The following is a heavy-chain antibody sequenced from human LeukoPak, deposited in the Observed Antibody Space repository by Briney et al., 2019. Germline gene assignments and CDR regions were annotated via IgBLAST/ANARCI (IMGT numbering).Heavy chain of an antibody. Sequence: SETLSLTCTVSGDSISSSNSYWGWIRQPPGKGLEWIGSIYYSGNTYYNASLKSRVTISVDTSKNQFSLKLSSVTAADTAVYYCARELAAAGNLVFDYWGQGTLVTVSS. CDR1: GDSISSSNSY. CDR2: IYYSGNT. V-gene: IGHV4-39*07. J-gene: IGHJ4*02. CDR3: ARELAAAGNLVFDY. D-gene: IGHD6-13*01.